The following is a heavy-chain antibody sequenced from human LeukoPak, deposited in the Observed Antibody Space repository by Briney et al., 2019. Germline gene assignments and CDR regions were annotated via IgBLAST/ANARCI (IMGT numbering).Heavy chain of an antibody. CDR3: ARALRYDSSGPTDAFDI. Sequence: GGSLRLSCAASGCTFSSYDMHWVRQATGKGLEWVSAIGTAGDTYYPGSVKGRFTISRENAKNSLYLQMNSLRAGDTAVYYCARALRYDSSGPTDAFDIWSRATMVTVSS. D-gene: IGHD3-22*01. J-gene: IGHJ3*02. V-gene: IGHV3-13*01. CDR1: GCTFSSYD. CDR2: IGTAGDT.